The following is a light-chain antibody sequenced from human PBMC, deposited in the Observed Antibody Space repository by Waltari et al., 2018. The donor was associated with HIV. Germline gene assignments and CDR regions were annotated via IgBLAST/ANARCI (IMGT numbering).Light chain of an antibody. CDR2: DAS. CDR1: QDISDY. J-gene: IGKJ2*01. V-gene: IGKV1-33*01. Sequence: DIQMTQSPSSLSAYIGDRVTITCQASQDISDYLNWYQQKPGKAPKLLIYDASNLETGVPSRFSGSGSGTDFTFTISSLQPEDIATYYCQQYDKVPLYTFGQGTKLEIK. CDR3: QQYDKVPLYT.